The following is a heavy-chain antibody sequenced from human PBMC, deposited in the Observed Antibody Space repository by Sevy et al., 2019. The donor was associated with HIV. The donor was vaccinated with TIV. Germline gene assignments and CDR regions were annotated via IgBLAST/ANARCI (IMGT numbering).Heavy chain of an antibody. CDR2: ITRNSYEAYGGTT. Sequence: GGSLRLSCTTSGFTFDDYAMSWSRQAPGKGLEWVAFITRNSYEAYGGTTDYGASVKGRFIISRDDSKSIAYLQMNSLKIEDTAVYYCTRGLATADTPEYYFDYWGQGTLVTVSS. V-gene: IGHV3-49*03. CDR1: GFTFDDYA. D-gene: IGHD5-12*01. J-gene: IGHJ4*02. CDR3: TRGLATADTPEYYFDY.